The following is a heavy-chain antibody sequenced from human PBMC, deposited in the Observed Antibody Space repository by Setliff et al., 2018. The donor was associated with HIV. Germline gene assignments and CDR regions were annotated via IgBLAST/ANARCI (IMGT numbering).Heavy chain of an antibody. CDR3: ARSRTSSGYYGVTGYGTDV. Sequence: SETLSLTCTVSGGSISSDYWSWIRQPPGKGLEWIGYIYYSGSTNYNPSLKSRVTISVATSKNQFSLKLNSVTTADTAVYYCARSRTSSGYYGVTGYGTDVWGQGTTVTVS. V-gene: IGHV4-59*13. D-gene: IGHD3-22*01. CDR1: GGSISSDY. CDR2: IYYSGST. J-gene: IGHJ6*02.